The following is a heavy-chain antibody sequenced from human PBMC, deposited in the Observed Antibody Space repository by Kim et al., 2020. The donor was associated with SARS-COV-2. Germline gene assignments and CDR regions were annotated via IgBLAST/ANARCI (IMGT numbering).Heavy chain of an antibody. CDR3: AKAFLPQRYGDLFDY. V-gene: IGHV3-33*06. CDR1: GFTFSSYA. Sequence: GGSLRLSCAASGFTFSSYAMHWVRQAPGKGLEWVAVIWYDGSNKYYADSVKGRFTISRDNSKNTLYLQMNSLRAEDTAVYYCAKAFLPQRYGDLFDYWGQGTLVTVSS. CDR2: IWYDGSNK. J-gene: IGHJ4*02. D-gene: IGHD4-17*01.